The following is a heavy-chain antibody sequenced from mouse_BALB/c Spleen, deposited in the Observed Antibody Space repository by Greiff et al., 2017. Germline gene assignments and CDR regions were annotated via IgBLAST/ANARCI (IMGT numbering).Heavy chain of an antibody. Sequence: EVKLVESGGGLVKPGGSLKLSCAASGFTFSSYAMSWVRQTPEKRLEWVASISSGGSTYYPDSVKGRFTISRDNARNILYLQMSSLRSEDTAMYYCARGYDAAYWGQGTLVTVSA. J-gene: IGHJ3*01. CDR1: GFTFSSYA. D-gene: IGHD2-14*01. CDR3: ARGYDAAY. V-gene: IGHV5-6-5*01. CDR2: ISSGGST.